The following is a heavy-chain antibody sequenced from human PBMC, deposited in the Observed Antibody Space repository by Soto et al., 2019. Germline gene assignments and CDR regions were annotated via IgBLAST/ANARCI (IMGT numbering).Heavy chain of an antibody. Sequence: QVQLVESGGGVVQPGRSLRLSCAASGFSFRSHAMHWVRQAPGKGLEWVAKIWDDASNKYYGNSVRGRFTISRDYSKSMVYLQRDGLRAEDTAMYYCARDGQRAMPYAMDAWGQGTMVTVSS. D-gene: IGHD3-16*01. CDR3: ARDGQRAMPYAMDA. V-gene: IGHV3-33*01. CDR2: IWDDASNK. CDR1: GFSFRSHA. J-gene: IGHJ6*02.